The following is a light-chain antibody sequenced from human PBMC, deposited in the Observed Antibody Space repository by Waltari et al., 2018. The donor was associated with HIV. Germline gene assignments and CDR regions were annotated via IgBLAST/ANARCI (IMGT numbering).Light chain of an antibody. V-gene: IGKV1-8*01. CDR2: ATS. CDR1: HDISIY. CDR3: HQSDSTACT. Sequence: ATRIAQSPSPSPSVTGDKITTSCRASHDISIYLAWYQQRTGKAPNLLIYATSALQSGVPARFSGSGAGTEFTLTISRLEPEDYAAYCCHQSDSTACTFGQGTKVEI. J-gene: IGKJ1*01.